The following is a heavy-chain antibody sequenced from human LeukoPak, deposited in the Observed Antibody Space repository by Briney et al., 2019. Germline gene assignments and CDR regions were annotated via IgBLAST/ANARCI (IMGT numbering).Heavy chain of an antibody. CDR1: GGSISSYY. Sequence: SETLSLTCTVSGGSISSYYWSWIRQPAGKGLEWIGRIYTSGSTNYNPSLKSRVTMSVDTSKNQFSLKLSSVTAADTAVYYCARARYFDWLPNSNWFDPWGQGTLVTVSS. V-gene: IGHV4-4*07. CDR2: IYTSGST. D-gene: IGHD3-9*01. J-gene: IGHJ5*02. CDR3: ARARYFDWLPNSNWFDP.